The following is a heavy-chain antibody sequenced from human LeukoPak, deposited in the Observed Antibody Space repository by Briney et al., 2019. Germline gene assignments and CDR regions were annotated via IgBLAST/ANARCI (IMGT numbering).Heavy chain of an antibody. J-gene: IGHJ4*02. CDR1: GFTFSSYW. CDR2: IKQDGSEK. CDR3: ARATYYYDSSDYYPLGY. D-gene: IGHD3-22*01. Sequence: GGSLRLSCAASGFTFSSYWMSWVRQAPGKGLEWVANIKQDGSEKYYVDSVKGRFTISGDNAKNSLYLQMNSLRAEDTAVYYCARATYYYDSSDYYPLGYWGQGNLVTVSS. V-gene: IGHV3-7*01.